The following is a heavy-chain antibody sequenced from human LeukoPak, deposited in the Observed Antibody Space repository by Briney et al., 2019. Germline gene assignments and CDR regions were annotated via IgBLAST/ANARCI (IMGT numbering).Heavy chain of an antibody. J-gene: IGHJ3*02. CDR3: ARGRPTYDAFDI. CDR1: GGSISSYY. Sequence: SETLSLTCTVSGGSISSYYWSWVRQPPGKGGEWIGYIYYSGSSYYNPSLKSRGSISVDTSQNQFSLKLSSLTAADTAVYYCARGRPTYDAFDIWGQGTMVTVSS. V-gene: IGHV4-59*12. CDR2: IYYSGSS.